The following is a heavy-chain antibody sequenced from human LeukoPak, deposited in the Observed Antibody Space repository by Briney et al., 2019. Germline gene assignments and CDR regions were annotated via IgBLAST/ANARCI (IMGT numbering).Heavy chain of an antibody. J-gene: IGHJ6*02. CDR3: ARDGGSSTKGPTGGYYYYGMDV. D-gene: IGHD1-1*01. Sequence: GGSLRLSCAASGFTFSNYGMHWVRQAPGKGLEWVTVISYDGSYQYYADSVKGRFTISRDNSKNTLSLQLNSLRAEDTAVYYCARDGGSSTKGPTGGYYYYGMDVWAKGPRSPSS. CDR1: GFTFSNYG. CDR2: ISYDGSYQ. V-gene: IGHV3-30*03.